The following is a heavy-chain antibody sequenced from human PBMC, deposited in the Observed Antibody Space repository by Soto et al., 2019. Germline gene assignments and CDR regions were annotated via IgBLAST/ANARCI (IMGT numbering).Heavy chain of an antibody. D-gene: IGHD2-21*02. CDR3: AKDGYCGGDCYNRPYYYYGMDV. CDR2: ISGSGGST. CDR1: GFTVEDYA. Sequence: RLCCAASGFTVEDYAMHGVRQAPRKGLEWVSAISGSGGSTYYADSVKGRFTISRDNSKNTLYLQMNSLRAEDTAVYYSAKDGYCGGDCYNRPYYYYGMDVWGQGTTVTV. J-gene: IGHJ6*02. V-gene: IGHV3-23*01.